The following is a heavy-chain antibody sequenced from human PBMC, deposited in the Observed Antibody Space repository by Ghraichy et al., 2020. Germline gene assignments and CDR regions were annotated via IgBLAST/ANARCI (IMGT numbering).Heavy chain of an antibody. CDR2: IYHSGST. D-gene: IGHD4-17*01. CDR1: GGSISSSNW. J-gene: IGHJ6*02. V-gene: IGHV4-4*02. CDR3: ARASDYGDYGGYYYYGMDV. Sequence: SETLSLTCAVSGGSISSSNWWSWVRQPPGKGLEWIGEIYHSGSTNYNPSLKSRVTISVDKSKNQFSLKLSSVTAADTAVYYCARASDYGDYGGYYYYGMDVWGQGTTVTVSS.